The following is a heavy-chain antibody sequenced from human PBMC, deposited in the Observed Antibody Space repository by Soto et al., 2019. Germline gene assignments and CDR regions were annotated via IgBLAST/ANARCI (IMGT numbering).Heavy chain of an antibody. J-gene: IGHJ4*02. CDR2: TYYRSKWYN. CDR3: ARNGLYSSGPTGLNTYPH. V-gene: IGHV6-1*01. CDR1: GDSVSSNSAA. Sequence: SQTLSLTCAISGDSVSSNSAAWNWIRQSPSRGLEWLGRTYYRSKWYNDYAVSVKSRITINPDTSKNQFSLQLNSVTPEDTAVYYCARNGLYSSGPTGLNTYPHWGQGTLVTVSS. D-gene: IGHD6-19*01.